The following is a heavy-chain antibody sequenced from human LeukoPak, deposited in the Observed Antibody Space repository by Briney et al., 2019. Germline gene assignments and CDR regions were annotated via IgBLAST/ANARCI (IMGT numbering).Heavy chain of an antibody. CDR3: ADPPNADY. CDR1: GFTFSRYA. J-gene: IGHJ4*02. CDR2: IGGSDGRT. V-gene: IGHV3-23*01. D-gene: IGHD4/OR15-4a*01. Sequence: GGSLRLSCAASGFTFSRYAMSWVRQAPGKGLEWVSSIGGSDGRTYYAKSVMGRFTISRDNPKNTLSLQMNSLRVGDTAVYFCADPPNADYWGQGTLVTVSS.